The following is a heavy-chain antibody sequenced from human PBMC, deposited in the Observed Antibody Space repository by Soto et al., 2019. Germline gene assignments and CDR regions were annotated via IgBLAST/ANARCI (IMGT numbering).Heavy chain of an antibody. Sequence: QVQLQESGPGVVKPSDTLSVTCTVSGGSVSSRSHFWSWVRQPPGGGLLWIGYIYYTGNTNYSPTLKSRATLSVDTSRNQFSLRLTSVTAADTAIYYCARYDAESGSNKLDPWGQGTLVTVSS. J-gene: IGHJ5*02. D-gene: IGHD5-12*01. CDR1: GGSVSSRSHF. CDR3: ARYDAESGSNKLDP. CDR2: IYYTGNT. V-gene: IGHV4-61*01.